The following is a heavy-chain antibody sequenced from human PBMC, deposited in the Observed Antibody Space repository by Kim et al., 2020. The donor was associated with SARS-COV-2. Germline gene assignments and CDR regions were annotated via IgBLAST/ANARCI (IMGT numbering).Heavy chain of an antibody. Sequence: GGSLRLSCAASGFTFRKYSMSWVRQAPGKGLEWVAKIKENGRGKYYVDSVKGRFTISRDNAKNSRYLQMSSLRAEDTAVYFCAGDVAFGEPLYWGEGNLGTVSS. V-gene: IGHV3-7*01. D-gene: IGHD3-10*01. CDR3: AGDVAFGEPLY. CDR2: IKENGRGK. CDR1: GFTFRKYS. J-gene: IGHJ4*02.